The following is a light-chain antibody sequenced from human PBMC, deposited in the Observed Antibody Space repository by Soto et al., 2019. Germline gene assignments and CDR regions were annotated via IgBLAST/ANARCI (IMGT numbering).Light chain of an antibody. V-gene: IGKV3-20*01. CDR2: GAS. CDR3: QHYGNSPYT. CDR1: QSISSSH. Sequence: EIVLTQSPGTLSLSPGERVTLSCRASQSISSSHLAWYQQKPGQAPKFLIYGASSRATGIPDRFSGSGSGTDFTLTITRLEPEDFAVYYCQHYGNSPYTCGQGTKVEIK. J-gene: IGKJ2*01.